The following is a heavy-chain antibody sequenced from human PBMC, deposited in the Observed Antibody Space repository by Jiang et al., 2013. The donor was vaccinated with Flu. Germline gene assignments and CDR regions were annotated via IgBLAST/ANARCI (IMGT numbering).Heavy chain of an antibody. CDR2: ISYDGSNK. D-gene: IGHD3-9*01. Sequence: ASGFTFSSYAMHWVRQAPGKGLEWVAVISYDGSNKYYADSVKGRFTISRDNSKNTLYLQMNSLRAEDTAVYYCARDLSPFESYIKYYFDYWGQGTLVTVSS. V-gene: IGHV3-30-3*01. CDR3: ARDLSPFESYIKYYFDY. J-gene: IGHJ4*02. CDR1: GFTFSSYA.